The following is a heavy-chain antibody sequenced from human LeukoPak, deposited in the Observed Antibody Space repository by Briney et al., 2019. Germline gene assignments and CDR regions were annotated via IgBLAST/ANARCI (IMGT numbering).Heavy chain of an antibody. Sequence: SETLSLTCTVSGGSISSYYWSWIRQPPGKGLEWIGYIYYSGSTNYSPSLKSRVTISVDTSKNQFSLKLSSVTAADTAVYYCATLTTVTTYFDYWGQGTLVTVSS. D-gene: IGHD4-17*01. CDR1: GGSISSYY. CDR2: IYYSGST. J-gene: IGHJ4*02. V-gene: IGHV4-59*01. CDR3: ATLTTVTTYFDY.